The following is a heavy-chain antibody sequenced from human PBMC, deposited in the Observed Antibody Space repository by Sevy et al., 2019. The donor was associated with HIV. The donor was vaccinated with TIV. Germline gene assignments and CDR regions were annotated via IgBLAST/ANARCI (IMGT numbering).Heavy chain of an antibody. J-gene: IGHJ6*02. D-gene: IGHD6-13*01. CDR2: INHSGST. V-gene: IGHV4-34*01. Sequence: SETLSLTCAVYGGSFSGYYWSWIRQPPGKGLEWIGEINHSGSTNYNPSLKSRVTISVDTSKNQFSLKLSSVTAADTAVYYCVRGRGSSWPNYYYYYGMDVWGQGTTVTVSS. CDR1: GGSFSGYY. CDR3: VRGRGSSWPNYYYYYGMDV.